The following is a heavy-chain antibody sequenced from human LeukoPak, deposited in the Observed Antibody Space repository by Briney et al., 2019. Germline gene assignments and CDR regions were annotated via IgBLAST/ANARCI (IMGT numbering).Heavy chain of an antibody. CDR3: ARRSSGWPWRIWYYFDY. J-gene: IGHJ4*02. CDR1: GGSISSSSYY. D-gene: IGHD6-19*01. CDR2: VYDSGNT. Sequence: SETLSLTCTVSGGSISSSSYYWNWIRQPPGKGLEWIGEVYDSGNTNYIPSLKSRVTISVDTSKNQFSLKLSSVTAADTAVYYCARRSSGWPWRIWYYFDYWGQGTLVTVSS. V-gene: IGHV4-39*07.